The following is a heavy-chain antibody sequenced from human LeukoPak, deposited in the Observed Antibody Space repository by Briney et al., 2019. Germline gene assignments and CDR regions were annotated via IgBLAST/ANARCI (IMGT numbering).Heavy chain of an antibody. V-gene: IGHV3-21*01. CDR2: ISSSSSYI. CDR3: ARDMVGASAHDY. CDR1: GFTFSSYS. D-gene: IGHD1-26*01. Sequence: GGSLRLSCAASGFTFSSYSMNWVRQAPGKGLEWVSSISSSSSYIYYADSVKGRFTISRDNAKNSLYLQMNSLRAEDTAVYYCARDMVGASAHDYWGQGTLVTVSS. J-gene: IGHJ4*02.